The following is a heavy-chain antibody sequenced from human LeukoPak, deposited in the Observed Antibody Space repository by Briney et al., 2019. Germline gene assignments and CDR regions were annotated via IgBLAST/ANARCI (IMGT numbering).Heavy chain of an antibody. J-gene: IGHJ5*02. CDR2: TSAYNGDT. CDR3: ARDLLQWQTNNWLAP. D-gene: IGHD6-19*01. V-gene: IGHV1-18*01. CDR1: GYRFTNYG. Sequence: ASVTVSCKTSGYRFTNYGVHWVRQPPGQGLEWMGWTSAYNGDTKYGQKFQGRLTMTTDTSTSTAYLDVRSLRSEDTAVYYCARDLLQWQTNNWLAPWGQGTLVTVSS.